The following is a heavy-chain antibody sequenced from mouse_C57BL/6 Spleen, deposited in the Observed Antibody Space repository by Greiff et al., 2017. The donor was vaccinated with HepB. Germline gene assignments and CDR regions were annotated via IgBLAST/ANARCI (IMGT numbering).Heavy chain of an antibody. D-gene: IGHD6-1*01. V-gene: IGHV5-6*01. CDR3: ASLWDY. J-gene: IGHJ2*01. CDR1: GFTFSSYG. CDR2: ISSGGSYT. Sequence: EVKVVDSGGDLVKPGGSLKLSCAASGFTFSSYGMSWVRQTPDKRLEWVATISSGGSYTYYPDSVKGRFTISRDNAKNTLYLQMSSLKSEDTAMYYCASLWDYWGQGTTLTVSS.